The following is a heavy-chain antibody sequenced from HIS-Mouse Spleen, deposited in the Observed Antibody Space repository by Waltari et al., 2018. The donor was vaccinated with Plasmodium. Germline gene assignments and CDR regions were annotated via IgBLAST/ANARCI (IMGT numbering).Heavy chain of an antibody. D-gene: IGHD2-21*01. Sequence: EVQLVETGGGSVQPGGSLRLSCAASGVTFSGYWMSWVRQAPGKGREGVANIKQDGSEKYYVDSVKGLFTIARDNAKNSLYLKMNSLRAEDTAVYYCARETKCGHWGQGTLVTVSS. CDR2: IKQDGSEK. J-gene: IGHJ4*02. CDR1: GVTFSGYW. V-gene: IGHV3-7*01. CDR3: ARETKCGH.